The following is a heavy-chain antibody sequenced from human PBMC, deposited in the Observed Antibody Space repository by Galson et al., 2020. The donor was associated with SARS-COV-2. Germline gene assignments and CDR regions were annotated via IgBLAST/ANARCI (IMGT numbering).Heavy chain of an antibody. V-gene: IGHV4-30-4*01. Sequence: SETLSLTCTVSGGSISSGDYYWSWIRQPPGKGLEWIGYIYYSGSTYYNPSLKSRVTISVDTSKNQFSLKLSSVTAADTAVYYCARDGVLRYFDWLGGLYGMDVWGQGTTVTVSS. J-gene: IGHJ6*02. CDR3: ARDGVLRYFDWLGGLYGMDV. D-gene: IGHD3-9*01. CDR2: IYYSGST. CDR1: GGSISSGDYY.